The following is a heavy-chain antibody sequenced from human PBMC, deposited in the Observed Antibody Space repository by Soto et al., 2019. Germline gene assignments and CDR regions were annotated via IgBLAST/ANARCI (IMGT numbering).Heavy chain of an antibody. Sequence: QVQLHQWGAGLLKPSETLSLTCGVSGGPLSDYNWNWIRQSPGKGPEWIGEINHKGDTNHSPSLXSXVXMXXDTTKSQFSLKLRSMTAADTAVYYCATNTKFIFEYWGQGALVTVS. CDR1: GGPLSDYN. CDR2: INHKGDT. J-gene: IGHJ4*02. CDR3: ATNTKFIFEY. V-gene: IGHV4-34*01. D-gene: IGHD2-21*01.